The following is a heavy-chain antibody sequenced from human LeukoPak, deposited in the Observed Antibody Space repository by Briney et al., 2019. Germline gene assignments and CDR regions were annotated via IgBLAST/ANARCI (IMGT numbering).Heavy chain of an antibody. Sequence: SVKVSCKASGGTFNSFGIIWVRQAPGQGLQWMGGIIPLFGTTNFAQKFQGRVTITADESTTTAYLELSSLRSEDTGVYYCARGIDKNYYDSSGYLFDSWGQGTLVTVSS. CDR3: ARGIDKNYYDSSGYLFDS. D-gene: IGHD3-22*01. J-gene: IGHJ4*02. CDR2: IIPLFGTT. CDR1: GGTFNSFG. V-gene: IGHV1-69*01.